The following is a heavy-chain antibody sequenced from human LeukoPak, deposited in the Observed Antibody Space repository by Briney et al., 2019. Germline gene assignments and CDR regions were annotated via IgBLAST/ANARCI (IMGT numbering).Heavy chain of an antibody. Sequence: PGGSLRLSCAASGFTFSTYSMNWVRQAPGKGLEWVSSFSSSGSYIYYADSVKGRFTISRDNAKNSLYLQMNSLRAEDTAVYYCARDVMAAAGWDAFDIWGQGTMVTVSS. J-gene: IGHJ3*02. V-gene: IGHV3-21*01. CDR1: GFTFSTYS. CDR2: FSSSGSYI. D-gene: IGHD6-13*01. CDR3: ARDVMAAAGWDAFDI.